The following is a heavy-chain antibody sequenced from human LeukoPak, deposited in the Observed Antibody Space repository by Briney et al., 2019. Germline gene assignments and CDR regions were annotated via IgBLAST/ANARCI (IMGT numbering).Heavy chain of an antibody. CDR2: IYSGGAT. Sequence: GGSLRLSCAASGFTVISTYMSWVRQVPGKGLEWVSIIYSGGATYYAASVKGRFTISRDNSKNTLYLQMNSLRAEDTAVYYCATFYGGNSRGAFDIWGQGTMVTVSS. D-gene: IGHD4-23*01. V-gene: IGHV3-53*01. CDR1: GFTVISTY. CDR3: ATFYGGNSRGAFDI. J-gene: IGHJ3*02.